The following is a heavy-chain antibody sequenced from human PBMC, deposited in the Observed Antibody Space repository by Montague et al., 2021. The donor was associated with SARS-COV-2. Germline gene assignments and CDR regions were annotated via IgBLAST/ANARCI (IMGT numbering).Heavy chain of an antibody. J-gene: IGHJ6*02. Sequence: SETPSLTCTVSGGSIDSFYWSWIRRPPGKGLEWIGCIFHSGRTYYNPSLKSRVSMPVDTSKNQVSLRLSSLTAADTAVYYCARGGYYDNTGYYSDYYYNMDVWGQGTTVTVSS. CDR1: GGSIDSFY. CDR3: ARGGYYDNTGYYSDYYYNMDV. D-gene: IGHD3-22*01. CDR2: IFHSGRT. V-gene: IGHV4-59*01.